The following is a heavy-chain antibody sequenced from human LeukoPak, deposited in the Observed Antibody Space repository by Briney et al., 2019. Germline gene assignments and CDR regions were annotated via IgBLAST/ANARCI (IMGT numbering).Heavy chain of an antibody. J-gene: IGHJ4*02. CDR3: ASGRWSDYLDY. Sequence: AGGSLRLSCAASGFTFSGYEMNWVRQAPGKGLEWVSYISRSANTIYYADSVKGRFSISRDNAKNSLYLQMNSLRAEDTAVYYCASGRWSDYLDYWGQGTLVTVSS. CDR2: ISRSANTI. V-gene: IGHV3-48*03. CDR1: GFTFSGYE. D-gene: IGHD3-3*01.